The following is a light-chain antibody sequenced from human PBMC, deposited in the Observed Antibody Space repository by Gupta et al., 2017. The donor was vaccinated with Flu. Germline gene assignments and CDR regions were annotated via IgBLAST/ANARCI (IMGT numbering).Light chain of an antibody. CDR3: QQYGSSPLT. Sequence: ERATLSCRASQSVSSSYLAWYQQKPGQAPRHLIYGASSRATGIPDRFSGSGSGTDFTLTISRLEPEDFAVYYCQQYGSSPLTFGQGTKVEIK. V-gene: IGKV3-20*01. CDR1: QSVSSSY. CDR2: GAS. J-gene: IGKJ1*01.